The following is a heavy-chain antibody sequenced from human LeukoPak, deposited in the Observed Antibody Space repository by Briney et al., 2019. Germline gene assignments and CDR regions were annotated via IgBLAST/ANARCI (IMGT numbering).Heavy chain of an antibody. Sequence: GDSLKISCTATRCSFTSYWIGLVRQIPGKGLEWMGIMFPAVSVTIYSPSFQGQGIISSHKSINTPYLQWICLKASDTAMYYFAIRARVVRGVAYFDYWGQGTLVTVS. J-gene: IGHJ4*02. CDR1: RCSFTSYW. D-gene: IGHD3-10*01. CDR3: AIRARVVRGVAYFDY. V-gene: IGHV5-51*01. CDR2: MFPAVSVT.